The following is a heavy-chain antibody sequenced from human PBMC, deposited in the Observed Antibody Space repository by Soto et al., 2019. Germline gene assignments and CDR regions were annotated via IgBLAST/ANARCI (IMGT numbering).Heavy chain of an antibody. Sequence: SGPTLVNPTQTLTLTCTFSGLSLSTNGMCVSWIRQPPGKALEWLARIDWDDDKYYSTSLKTRLTISKDTSKNQVVLTMTNMDPVDTATYYCARMGSIRSGYWSYYFDYWGQGTLVTVSS. J-gene: IGHJ4*02. D-gene: IGHD3-3*01. V-gene: IGHV2-70*11. CDR3: ARMGSIRSGYWSYYFDY. CDR2: IDWDDDK. CDR1: GLSLSTNGMC.